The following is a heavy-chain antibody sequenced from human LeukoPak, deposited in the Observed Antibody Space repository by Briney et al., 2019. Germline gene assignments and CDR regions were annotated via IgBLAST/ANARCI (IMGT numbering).Heavy chain of an antibody. J-gene: IGHJ3*02. CDR1: GFTFSNYA. D-gene: IGHD1-1*01. CDR2: ISGSGGST. Sequence: GGSLRLSCAASGFTFSNYAMSWVRQAPGKGLEWVSGISGSGGSTYYADSVKGRFTIARDNSKNTLYLQMNSLRAEDTAVYYCAKDSEQLAYAVDIWGQGTMVTISS. V-gene: IGHV3-23*01. CDR3: AKDSEQLAYAVDI.